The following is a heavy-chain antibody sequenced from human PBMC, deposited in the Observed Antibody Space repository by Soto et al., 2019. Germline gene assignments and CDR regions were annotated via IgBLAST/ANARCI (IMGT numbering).Heavy chain of an antibody. CDR3: AKYSDGGTSLDY. J-gene: IGHJ4*02. CDR1: GFTFSSYA. CDR2: ISGSGGST. Sequence: GGSLRLSCAASGFTFSSYAMSLVRQAPGKGLEWVSAISGSGGSTYYADSVKGRFTISRDNSKNTLYLQMNSLRAEDTAVYYCAKYSDGGTSLDYWGQGTLVTVSS. D-gene: IGHD2-2*01. V-gene: IGHV3-23*01.